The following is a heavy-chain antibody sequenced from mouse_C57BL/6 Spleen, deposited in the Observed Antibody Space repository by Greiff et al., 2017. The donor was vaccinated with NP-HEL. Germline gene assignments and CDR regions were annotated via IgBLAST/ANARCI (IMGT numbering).Heavy chain of an antibody. D-gene: IGHD1-3*01. CDR1: GYAFTNYL. CDR2: INPGSGGT. V-gene: IGHV1-54*01. CDR3: ARDLTFFDY. J-gene: IGHJ2*01. Sequence: VMLVESGAELVRPGTSVKVSCKASGYAFTNYLIEWVKQRPGQGLEWIGVINPGSGGTNYNEKFKGKATLTADKSSSTAYMQLSSLTSEDSAVYFCARDLTFFDYWGQGTTLTVSS.